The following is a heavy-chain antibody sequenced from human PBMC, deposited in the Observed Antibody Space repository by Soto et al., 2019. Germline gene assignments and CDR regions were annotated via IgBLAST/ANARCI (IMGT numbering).Heavy chain of an antibody. J-gene: IGHJ4*02. V-gene: IGHV4-39*01. CDR2: VYYRGRS. D-gene: IGHD4-17*01. CDR1: GGSVTNSSYY. Sequence: SETLSLTSTVSGGSVTNSSYYWGWIRQSPGKGLEWIGSVYYRGRSYSKSYVKSRVTISVDTSKNRFSLSLNSVTASDTAVYFCVSQRTTVPTQAYFDYWGPGALVTVSS. CDR3: VSQRTTVPTQAYFDY.